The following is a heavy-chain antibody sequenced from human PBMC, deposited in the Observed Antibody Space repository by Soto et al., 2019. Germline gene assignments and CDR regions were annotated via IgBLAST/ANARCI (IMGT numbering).Heavy chain of an antibody. CDR1: GFTFSSYG. Sequence: QVQLVESGGGVVQPGRSLRLSCAASGFTFSSYGMHWVRQAPGKGLEWVAVIWYDGSNKYYADSVKGRFTISRDNSKNTLYLQMNSLRAEDTAVYYCARDYLWDIVVVPAANVGLPYYYYGMDVWGQGTTVTVSS. CDR3: ARDYLWDIVVVPAANVGLPYYYYGMDV. V-gene: IGHV3-33*01. D-gene: IGHD2-2*01. CDR2: IWYDGSNK. J-gene: IGHJ6*02.